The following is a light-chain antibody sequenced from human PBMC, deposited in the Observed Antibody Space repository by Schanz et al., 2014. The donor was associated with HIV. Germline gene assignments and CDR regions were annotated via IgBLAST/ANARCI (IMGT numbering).Light chain of an antibody. CDR2: AAS. J-gene: IGKJ3*01. CDR1: QSISSSL. CDR3: HHYGGS. V-gene: IGKV3-20*01. Sequence: IVLTQSPGTLSLSPGERGTLSCRASQSISSSLLAWYQKKPGQAPTLFIYAASSRASGIPDRFSGSGSGADFTLTISGLEPEDFAVYYCHHYGGSFGPGTTVDYK.